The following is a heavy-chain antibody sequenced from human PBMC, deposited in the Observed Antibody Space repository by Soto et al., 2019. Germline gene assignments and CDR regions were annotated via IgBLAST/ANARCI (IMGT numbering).Heavy chain of an antibody. D-gene: IGHD3-10*01. CDR1: GYTFTSYD. CDR2: MNPNSGNT. Sequence: ASVKVSCKASGYTFTSYDINWVRQATGQGLEWMGWMNPNSGNTGYAQKFQGRVTMTRNTSISTAYMELSSLRSEDTAGYYCARGPGGSGSYAGYYYYYMDVWGKGTTVTVSS. CDR3: ARGPGGSGSYAGYYYYYMDV. V-gene: IGHV1-8*01. J-gene: IGHJ6*03.